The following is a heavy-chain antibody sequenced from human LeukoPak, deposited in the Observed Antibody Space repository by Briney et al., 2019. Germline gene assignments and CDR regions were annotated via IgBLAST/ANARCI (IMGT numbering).Heavy chain of an antibody. CDR1: GFTFSSYW. J-gene: IGHJ6*02. V-gene: IGHV3-74*01. CDR2: INSDGSST. D-gene: IGHD6-13*01. Sequence: QPGGSLRLSCAASGFTFSSYWMHWVRQAPGKGLVWVSRINSDGSSTSYADSVKGRFTISRDNAKNTLYLQMNSLRAEDTAVYYCAREGVWRQQLVDYYYGMDVWCQGTTVTVSS. CDR3: AREGVWRQQLVDYYYGMDV.